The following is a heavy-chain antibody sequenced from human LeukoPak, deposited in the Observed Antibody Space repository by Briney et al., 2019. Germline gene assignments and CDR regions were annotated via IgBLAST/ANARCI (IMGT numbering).Heavy chain of an antibody. V-gene: IGHV3-30-3*01. CDR2: ISYDGSHK. CDR3: ARNFGSSVGWYVDY. D-gene: IGHD6-19*01. Sequence: PGGSLRLSCAASGFTFSTYAIHWVRQAPGKGLEWVAVISYDGSHKYYADSVEGRFTISRDNSKNTLYLQMNSLRAEDTAVFYCARNFGSSVGWYVDYWGQGTLVTVSS. J-gene: IGHJ4*02. CDR1: GFTFSTYA.